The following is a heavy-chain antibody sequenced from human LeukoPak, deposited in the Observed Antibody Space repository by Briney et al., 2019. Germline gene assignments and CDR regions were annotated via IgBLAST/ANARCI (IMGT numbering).Heavy chain of an antibody. D-gene: IGHD3-22*01. Sequence: SLRLSCAASGFTFDDYAMHWIRQAPGKGLEWVSGISWNSGSIGYADSVKGRFTISRDNAKNSLYLQMNSLRAEDTALYYCAKDSYYDSSGYFQHWGQGTLVTVSS. V-gene: IGHV3-9*01. CDR1: GFTFDDYA. CDR2: ISWNSGSI. CDR3: AKDSYYDSSGYFQH. J-gene: IGHJ1*01.